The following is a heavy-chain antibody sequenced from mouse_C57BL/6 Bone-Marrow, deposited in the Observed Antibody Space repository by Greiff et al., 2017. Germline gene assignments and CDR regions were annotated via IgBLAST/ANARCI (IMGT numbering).Heavy chain of an antibody. V-gene: IGHV5-4*01. CDR2: ISDGGSYT. Sequence: EVQRVESGGGLVKPGGSLKLSCAASGFTFSSYAMSWVRQTPEKRLEWVATISDGGSYTYYPDNVKGRFTISRDNAKNNLYLQMSHLKSEDTAMYYCARADSSVPAWFAYWGQGSLVTVSA. J-gene: IGHJ3*01. CDR3: ARADSSVPAWFAY. CDR1: GFTFSSYA. D-gene: IGHD3-2*02.